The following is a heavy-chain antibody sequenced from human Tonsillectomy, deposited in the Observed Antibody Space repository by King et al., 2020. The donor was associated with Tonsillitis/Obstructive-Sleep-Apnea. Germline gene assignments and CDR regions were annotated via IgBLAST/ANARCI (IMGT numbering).Heavy chain of an antibody. Sequence: VQLVESGGGVVRPGGSLRLSCAASGFTFDDYGMSWVRQAPGKGLEWVSGINWNGGSTGYADSVKGRFTISRDNAKNSLYLQMNRLRAEDTALYYCASLTTHYYDCSGYGYDAFDIWGQGTMVTVSS. J-gene: IGHJ3*02. D-gene: IGHD3-22*01. V-gene: IGHV3-20*04. CDR2: INWNGGST. CDR3: ASLTTHYYDCSGYGYDAFDI. CDR1: GFTFDDYG.